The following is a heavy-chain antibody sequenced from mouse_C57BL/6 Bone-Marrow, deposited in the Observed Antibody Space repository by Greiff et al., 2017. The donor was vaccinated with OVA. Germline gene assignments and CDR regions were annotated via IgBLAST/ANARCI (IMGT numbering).Heavy chain of an antibody. CDR2: ISSGSSTI. CDR1: GFTFSDYG. D-gene: IGHD2-3*01. CDR3: ASYDGYLWVAY. Sequence: EVHLVESGGGLVKPGGSLKLSCAASGFTFSDYGMHWVRQAPEKGLEWVAYISSGSSTIYYADTVKGRFTISRDNAKNTLFLQMTSLRSEDTAMYYCASYDGYLWVAYWGQGTLVTVSA. J-gene: IGHJ3*01. V-gene: IGHV5-17*01.